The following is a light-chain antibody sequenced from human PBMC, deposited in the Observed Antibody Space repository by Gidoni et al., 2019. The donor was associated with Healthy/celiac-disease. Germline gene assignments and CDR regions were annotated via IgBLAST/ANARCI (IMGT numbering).Light chain of an antibody. CDR2: AAS. V-gene: IGKV1-39*01. CDR1: QSISSY. J-gene: IGKJ2*01. CDR3: QQSYSTPPYT. Sequence: IQVAQAPSPLSASVGDRVTITCRASQSISSYLNWYQQKPGKAPKLLIYAASSLQSGVPSRFSGSGSGTDFTLTISSLQPEDFATYYCQQSYSTPPYTFGQGTKLEIK.